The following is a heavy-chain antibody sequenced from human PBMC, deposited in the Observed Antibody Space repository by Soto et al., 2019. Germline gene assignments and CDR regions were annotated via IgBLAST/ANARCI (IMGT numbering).Heavy chain of an antibody. Sequence: GASVKVSCKASGYTFTGYYMHWVRQAPGQGLEWMGWINPNSGGTNYAQKFQGWVTMTRDTSISTAYMELSRLRSDDTAVYYCARAYIVVVPAAMLGAYDAFDIWGQGTMVTVS. D-gene: IGHD2-2*01. CDR3: ARAYIVVVPAAMLGAYDAFDI. J-gene: IGHJ3*02. CDR2: INPNSGGT. CDR1: GYTFTGYY. V-gene: IGHV1-2*04.